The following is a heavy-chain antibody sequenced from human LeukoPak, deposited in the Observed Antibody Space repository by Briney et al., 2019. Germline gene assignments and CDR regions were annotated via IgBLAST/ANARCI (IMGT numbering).Heavy chain of an antibody. CDR3: ARHGVRGAGFDY. J-gene: IGHJ4*02. V-gene: IGHV4-34*01. CDR1: GGSFSGYY. CDR2: INHSGST. Sequence: PSETLSLTCAVYGGSFSGYYWSWIRQPPGKGLEWIGEINHSGSTNYNPSLKSRVTISVDTSKNQLSLRLTSVTAADTAVYYCARHGVRGAGFDYWGQGTLVTVSS. D-gene: IGHD3-10*01.